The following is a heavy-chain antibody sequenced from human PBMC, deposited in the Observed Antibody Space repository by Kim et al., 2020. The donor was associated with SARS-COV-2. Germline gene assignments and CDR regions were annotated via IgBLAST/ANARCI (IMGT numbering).Heavy chain of an antibody. J-gene: IGHJ6*02. CDR1: GFTFSSYS. Sequence: GGSLRLSCAASGFTFSSYSMNWVRQAPGKGLEWVSSISSSSSYIYYADSVKGRFTISRDNAKNSLYLQMNSLRAEDTAVYYCARDLYDYGDPGYYGMDVWGQGTTVTVSS. CDR2: ISSSSSYI. D-gene: IGHD4-17*01. CDR3: ARDLYDYGDPGYYGMDV. V-gene: IGHV3-21*01.